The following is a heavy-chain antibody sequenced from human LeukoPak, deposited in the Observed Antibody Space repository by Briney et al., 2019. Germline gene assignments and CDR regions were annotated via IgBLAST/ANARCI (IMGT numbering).Heavy chain of an antibody. D-gene: IGHD3-22*01. Sequence: GGSLRLSCAASGFTFSSYAMSWVRQAPGKGLEWVSAISGSGGSTYYADSVKGRFTISRDNSKNTLYLQMNSLRAEDTAVYHCAKEEYYYDSSGYLGAFDIWGQGTMVTVSS. J-gene: IGHJ3*02. V-gene: IGHV3-23*01. CDR2: ISGSGGST. CDR3: AKEEYYYDSSGYLGAFDI. CDR1: GFTFSSYA.